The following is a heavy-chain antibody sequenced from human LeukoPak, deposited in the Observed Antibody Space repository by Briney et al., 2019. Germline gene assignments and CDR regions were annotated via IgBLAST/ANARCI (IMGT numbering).Heavy chain of an antibody. CDR2: IRYDGSSK. J-gene: IGHJ6*03. Sequence: PGGSLRLSCAASGFTFRSYGMHWVRQAPDKGLEWVAFIRYDGSSKYYADSVKGRFTVSRDNSKNTLFLQMNSLRAEDTAVYYCAKEGLLDYYYYYMDVWGKGTTVTISS. CDR1: GFTFRSYG. CDR3: AKEGLLDYYYYYMDV. D-gene: IGHD3-3*02. V-gene: IGHV3-30*02.